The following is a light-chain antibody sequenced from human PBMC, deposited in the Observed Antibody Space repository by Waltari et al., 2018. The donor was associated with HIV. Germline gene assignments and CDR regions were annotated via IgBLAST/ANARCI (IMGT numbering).Light chain of an antibody. CDR3: SAWDVTLNGLV. CDR1: SSNIGSRS. V-gene: IGLV1-44*01. CDR2: SNT. Sequence: QSLLTQSPSASGTPGQRVSISCFGTSSNIGSRSVNWYQHFPGTPPKLLIFSNTERPSGVPDRVSGSKSGTSASLAISGLHSQDEADYYCSAWDVTLNGLVFGGGTRLSVL. J-gene: IGLJ2*01.